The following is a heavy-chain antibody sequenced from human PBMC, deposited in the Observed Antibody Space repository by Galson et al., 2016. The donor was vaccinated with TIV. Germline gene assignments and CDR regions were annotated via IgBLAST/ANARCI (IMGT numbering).Heavy chain of an antibody. CDR1: GYSISSGYY. Sequence: ETLSLTCTVSGYSISSGYYWGWIRQSPGKGLEWMGSIYYTGTTYTNPSLKSRLALSVDTSNNQVSLRLSSVTAADTAVYYYAREGSTVTMHHYFGLDVWGQGATVIVSS. D-gene: IGHD4-17*01. CDR3: AREGSTVTMHHYFGLDV. CDR2: IYYTGTT. V-gene: IGHV4-38-2*02. J-gene: IGHJ6*02.